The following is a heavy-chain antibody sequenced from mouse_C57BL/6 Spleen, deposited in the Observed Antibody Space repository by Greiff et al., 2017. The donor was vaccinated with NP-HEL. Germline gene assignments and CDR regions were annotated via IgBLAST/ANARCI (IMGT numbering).Heavy chain of an antibody. Sequence: EVMLVESGGGLVKPGGSLKLSCAASGFTFSSYAMSWVRQTPEKRLEWVATISDGGSYTYYPDNVKGRFTISRDNAKNNLYLQMSHLKSEDTAMYYCARERTGTGYFDVWGTGTTVTVSS. CDR2: ISDGGSYT. V-gene: IGHV5-4*01. CDR1: GFTFSSYA. CDR3: ARERTGTGYFDV. D-gene: IGHD4-1*01. J-gene: IGHJ1*03.